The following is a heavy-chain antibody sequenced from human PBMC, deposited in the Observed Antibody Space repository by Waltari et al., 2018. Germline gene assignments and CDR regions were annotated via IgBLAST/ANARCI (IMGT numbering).Heavy chain of an antibody. CDR2: LYPSHSTT. CDR3: ARQNIHSYGYGYFDY. Sequence: EVQLVQSGVEVKKPGESLKISCKGSGYSFAKYWIGWVRQMPGKGLEWMGVLYPSHSTTKHRPSFQGKVTISADTSTDTAYLQWSSLKASDTAMYYCARQNIHSYGYGYFDYWGQGTLVTVSS. V-gene: IGHV5-51*01. CDR1: GYSFAKYW. J-gene: IGHJ4*02. D-gene: IGHD5-18*01.